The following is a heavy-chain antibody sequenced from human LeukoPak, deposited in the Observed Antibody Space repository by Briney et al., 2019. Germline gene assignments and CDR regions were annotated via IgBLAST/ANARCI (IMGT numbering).Heavy chain of an antibody. Sequence: ASVKVSCKASGYTFTGYYMHWVRQAPGQGLEWMGWINPNSGGTNYAQKFQGRVTMTRDTSTSTVYMELSSLRSDDTAVYYCARDSSSNYWGQGTLVTVSS. J-gene: IGHJ4*02. CDR1: GYTFTGYY. V-gene: IGHV1-2*02. CDR3: ARDSSSNY. CDR2: INPNSGGT. D-gene: IGHD6-6*01.